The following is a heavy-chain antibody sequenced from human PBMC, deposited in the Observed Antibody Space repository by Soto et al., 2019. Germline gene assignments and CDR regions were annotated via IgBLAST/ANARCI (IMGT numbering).Heavy chain of an antibody. Sequence: QVQLVQSGAEVKKPGASVKVSCKASGYTFTGYYMHWMRQAPGQGLEWMGWINPNSGETDYAQNFQGWVTMTRDMSASTAYIELSRLKSNATAVYYCARGRGLNYYYYLDVWGKGTTVTVSS. CDR1: GYTFTGYY. CDR2: INPNSGET. J-gene: IGHJ6*03. V-gene: IGHV1-2*04. CDR3: ARGRGLNYYYYLDV.